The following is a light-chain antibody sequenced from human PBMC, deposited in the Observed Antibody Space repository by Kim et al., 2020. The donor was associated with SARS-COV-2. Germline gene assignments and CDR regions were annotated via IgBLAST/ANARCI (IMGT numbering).Light chain of an antibody. Sequence: GQSITLPCTGTSSDVGSYNLVSWYQQHPGKAPKLMIYEVSERPSGVSNRFSGSKSGNTASLTISGLQAEDEADYYCCSYAGSSTLLFGGGTQLTVL. CDR2: EVS. CDR1: SSDVGSYNL. V-gene: IGLV2-23*02. J-gene: IGLJ3*02. CDR3: CSYAGSSTLL.